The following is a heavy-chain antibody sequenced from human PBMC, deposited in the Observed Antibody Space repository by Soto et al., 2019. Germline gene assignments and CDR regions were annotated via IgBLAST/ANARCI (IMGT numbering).Heavy chain of an antibody. Sequence: SETLSLTCTVSGGSISSYYWSWIRQPPGKGLEWIGYIYYSGSTNYNPSLKSRVTISVDTSKNQFSLKLSSVTAADTAVYYCARGFGEPHYYGMDVWGQGTTVTVSS. J-gene: IGHJ6*02. D-gene: IGHD3-10*01. CDR2: IYYSGST. CDR1: GGSISSYY. CDR3: ARGFGEPHYYGMDV. V-gene: IGHV4-59*01.